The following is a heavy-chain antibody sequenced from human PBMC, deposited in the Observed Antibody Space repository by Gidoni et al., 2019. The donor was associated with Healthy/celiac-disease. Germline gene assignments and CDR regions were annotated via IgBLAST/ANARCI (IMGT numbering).Heavy chain of an antibody. D-gene: IGHD5-18*01. V-gene: IGHV3-21*01. CDR2: ISSSSSYI. J-gene: IGHJ6*02. Sequence: EVQLVESGGGLVKPGGSLRLSCAASGFTFRRDSMNSVRQAPGKGLDWVSSISSSSSYIYYADSVKGRFTISRDNAKNSLYLQMNSLRAEDTAVYYCASGYSYGGAGYYYYGMDVWGQGTTVTVSS. CDR3: ASGYSYGGAGYYYYGMDV. CDR1: GFTFRRDS.